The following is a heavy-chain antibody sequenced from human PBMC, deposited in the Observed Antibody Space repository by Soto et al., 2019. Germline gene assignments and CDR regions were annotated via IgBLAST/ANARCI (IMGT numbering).Heavy chain of an antibody. CDR1: GFTFGSHW. CDR2: ISSGGTTT. J-gene: IGHJ4*02. V-gene: IGHV3-74*01. CDR3: ARFGTFYDTSGFLY. Sequence: GGSLRLSCAASGFTFGSHWMHWVRQAPGKGLVYVSRISSGGTTTNYAESVKGRFTISRDNARNTLYLQMNSLRVEDTAVYYCARFGTFYDTSGFLYWGQGTPVTVSS. D-gene: IGHD3-22*01.